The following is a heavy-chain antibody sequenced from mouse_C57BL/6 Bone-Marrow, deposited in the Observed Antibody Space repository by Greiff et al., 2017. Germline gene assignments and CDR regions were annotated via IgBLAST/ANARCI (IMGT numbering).Heavy chain of an antibody. D-gene: IGHD2-2*01. CDR1: GYTFTSYW. Sequence: QVQLQQPGAELVKPGASVKMSCKASGYTFTSYWITWVKQRPGQGLEWIGDIYPGSGSTTYNEKFKSKATLTVDTSASPAYMQLSSLTSADSAVYYCARGGLRAYWGQGTLVTVSA. CDR3: ARGGLRAY. CDR2: IYPGSGST. J-gene: IGHJ3*01. V-gene: IGHV1-55*01.